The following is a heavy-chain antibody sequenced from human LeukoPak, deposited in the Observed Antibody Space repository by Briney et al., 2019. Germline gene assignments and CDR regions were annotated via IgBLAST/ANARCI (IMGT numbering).Heavy chain of an antibody. CDR1: GFTFSNAW. CDR3: TTLFRLDP. J-gene: IGHJ5*02. Sequence: KTGGSLRLSCAASGFTFSNAWMNWVRQAPGKGLEWVGRIKTIIDGGTTDYAAPVKGRFTISRDDSKNTLYLQMNSLETEDTAVYYCTTLFRLDPWGQSVFVTVSS. V-gene: IGHV3-15*01. D-gene: IGHD3-10*02. CDR2: IKTIIDGGTT.